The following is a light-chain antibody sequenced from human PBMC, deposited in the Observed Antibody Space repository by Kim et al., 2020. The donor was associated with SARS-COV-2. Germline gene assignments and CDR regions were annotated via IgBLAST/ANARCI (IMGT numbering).Light chain of an antibody. CDR1: QGISDW. V-gene: IGKV1-12*01. Sequence: ASVGDRVTITCRASQGISDWLAWYQQRPGKAPKLLIYEASSLQSGVPSRFSGSGSGTDFTLTIRRLQPEDFATYYCQQTDSFPWTFGQGTKVDIK. CDR2: EAS. J-gene: IGKJ1*01. CDR3: QQTDSFPWT.